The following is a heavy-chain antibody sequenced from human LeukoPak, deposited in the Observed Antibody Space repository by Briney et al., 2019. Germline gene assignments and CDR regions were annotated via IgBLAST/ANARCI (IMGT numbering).Heavy chain of an antibody. CDR3: ARGYSSSTQFGY. Sequence: PSETLSLTCTVSGGCISSYYWSWIRQPPGKGLEWIGYIYYSGSTNYNPSLKSRVTMSVDTSKNQCTLKLSSVTAADTAVYYCARGYSSSTQFGYWGQGTLVTVSS. J-gene: IGHJ4*02. CDR1: GGCISSYY. CDR2: IYYSGST. V-gene: IGHV4-59*12. D-gene: IGHD6-6*01.